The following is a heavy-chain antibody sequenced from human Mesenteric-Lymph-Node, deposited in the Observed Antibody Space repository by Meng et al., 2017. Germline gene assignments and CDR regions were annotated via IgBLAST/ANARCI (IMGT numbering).Heavy chain of an antibody. CDR3: ARSAGLHAFDI. V-gene: IGHV5-51*01. D-gene: IGHD6-13*01. J-gene: IGHJ3*02. Sequence: GESLKISCKGSGYSFTRSWIGWVRQMPGKGLEWMGIIYPGDSNTRYSPSFQGQFTISADKSISTAYLQWSSLKASDTAMYYCARSAGLHAFDIWGQGTMVTVSS. CDR1: GYSFTRSW. CDR2: IYPGDSNT.